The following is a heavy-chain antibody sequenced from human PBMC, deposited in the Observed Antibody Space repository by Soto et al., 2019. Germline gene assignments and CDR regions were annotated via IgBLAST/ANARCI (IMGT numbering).Heavy chain of an antibody. J-gene: IGHJ4*02. CDR3: ARIPYGSGSFLDY. D-gene: IGHD3-10*01. V-gene: IGHV4-34*01. Sequence: QVQLQQWGAGLLKPSETLSLTCAVYGGSFSGYYWSWIRQPPGKGLEWIGEINHSGSTNYNPSLKSRVTISVDTSKNQFYLKLSSVTAADTAVYYCARIPYGSGSFLDYWGQGTLVTVSS. CDR2: INHSGST. CDR1: GGSFSGYY.